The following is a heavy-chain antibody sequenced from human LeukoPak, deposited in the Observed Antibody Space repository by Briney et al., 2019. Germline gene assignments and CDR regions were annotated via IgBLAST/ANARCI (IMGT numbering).Heavy chain of an antibody. J-gene: IGHJ5*02. V-gene: IGHV1-46*01. CDR3: ARNKGSFALGGFDP. Sequence: ASVKVSCKASGYTFSNYDINWVRQAPGQGLEWMGIINPSGGSTSYAQKFQGRVTMTRDTSTSTVYMELSSLRSEDTAVYYCARNKGSFALGGFDPWGQGTLVTVSS. CDR2: INPSGGST. D-gene: IGHD3-10*01. CDR1: GYTFSNYD.